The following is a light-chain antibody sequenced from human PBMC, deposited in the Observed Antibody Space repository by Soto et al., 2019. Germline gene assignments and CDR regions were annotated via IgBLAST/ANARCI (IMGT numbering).Light chain of an antibody. CDR1: QSVSSKF. CDR3: QQSYRNPRT. V-gene: IGKV3-20*01. Sequence: ILLTQSPGTLSLSPGERAPLSCGASQSVSSKFLAWYQEKPGQAPRLLIYAASSRATGIPDRFRGSGSGTDFTLTISSLQPEDFETYYCQQSYRNPRTFGQGTKVDIK. J-gene: IGKJ1*01. CDR2: AAS.